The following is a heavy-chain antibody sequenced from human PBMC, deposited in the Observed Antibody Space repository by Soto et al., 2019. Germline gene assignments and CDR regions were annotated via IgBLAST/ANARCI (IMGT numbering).Heavy chain of an antibody. D-gene: IGHD3-10*01. Sequence: DVQLLESGGHLVQPGGSLRLSCAASGFTFSSYAMSWVRQAPGNGLEWVSSVSAGGDMTYYSDSVKGRFTISRDNSNNAPFLQMNSLRIEDTARYFCVRGDRGGSGSPASYCYSGLDVWGQGTTVTVS. V-gene: IGHV3-23*01. CDR3: VRGDRGGSGSPASYCYSGLDV. J-gene: IGHJ6*02. CDR1: GFTFSSYA. CDR2: VSAGGDMT.